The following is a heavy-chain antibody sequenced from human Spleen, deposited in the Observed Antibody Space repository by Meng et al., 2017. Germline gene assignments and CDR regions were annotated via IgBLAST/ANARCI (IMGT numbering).Heavy chain of an antibody. CDR2: IYHSGST. D-gene: IGHD3-22*01. CDR3: ARDYHYYDSSGYQYYFDY. V-gene: IGHV4-38-2*02. Sequence: SETLSLTCAVSGYSISSVYYWGWIRQPPGKGLEWIGSIYHSGSTYYNPSLKSRVTISVDTSKNQFSLKLSSVTAADTAIYYCARDYHYYDSSGYQYYFDYWGQGTLVTVSS. CDR1: GYSISSVYY. J-gene: IGHJ4*02.